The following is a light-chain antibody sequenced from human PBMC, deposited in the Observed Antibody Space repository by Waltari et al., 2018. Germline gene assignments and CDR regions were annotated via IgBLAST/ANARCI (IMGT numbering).Light chain of an antibody. CDR3: QQYNYWPPDS. J-gene: IGKJ2*03. V-gene: IGKV3-15*01. Sequence: EIVMTQSPGTLSVSPGERATLFCRASQSVGHNLAWFQQKPGQAPRLLIYDASVWAPGVPARFSGCGSGTEFTLTISRLQSEDFAVYYCQQYNYWPPDSFGQGTKLEIK. CDR1: QSVGHN. CDR2: DAS.